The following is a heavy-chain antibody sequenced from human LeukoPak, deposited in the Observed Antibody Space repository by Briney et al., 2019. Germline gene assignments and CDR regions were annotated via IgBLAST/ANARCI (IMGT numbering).Heavy chain of an antibody. Sequence: GGSLRLSCAASGFTVSSNYMSWVRQAPGKGLEWVSVIYSGGSTYYADSVKGRFTISRDNSKNTLYLQMNSLRAEDTAVYYCAKHIPGDALGWFDPWGQGTLVTVSS. V-gene: IGHV3-53*05. J-gene: IGHJ5*02. D-gene: IGHD2-21*01. CDR3: AKHIPGDALGWFDP. CDR2: IYSGGST. CDR1: GFTVSSNY.